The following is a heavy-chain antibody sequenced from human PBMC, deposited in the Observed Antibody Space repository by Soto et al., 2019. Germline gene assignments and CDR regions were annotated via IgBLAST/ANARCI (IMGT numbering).Heavy chain of an antibody. CDR1: GGTFNTYA. J-gene: IGHJ4*02. CDR3: AREVQVHAPAFVY. D-gene: IGHD3-10*01. V-gene: IGHV1-69*19. Sequence: QVQLVQSGAEMKKPGSSVKVSCQSSGGTFNTYAMNWVRQAPGQGPEWMGDISPMFGAANYAPKFQGRVTITADASTGTSYMQLSSLTSEDTGLYFCAREVQVHAPAFVYWGQGTLVTVSS. CDR2: ISPMFGAA.